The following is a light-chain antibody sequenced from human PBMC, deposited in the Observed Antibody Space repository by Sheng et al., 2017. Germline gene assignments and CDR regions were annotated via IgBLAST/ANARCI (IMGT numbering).Light chain of an antibody. J-gene: IGKJ4*01. V-gene: IGKV1-9*01. CDR2: ATS. Sequence: DIQLTQSPSFLSASVGDRVTITCRASQYITNYLAWYQQKPGEAPKLLIYATSTLQIGVPSRFSGSGSGTEFTLTINSLQPEDFATYYCQQLNSYPLTFGGGTKLEI. CDR1: QYITNY. CDR3: QQLNSYPLT.